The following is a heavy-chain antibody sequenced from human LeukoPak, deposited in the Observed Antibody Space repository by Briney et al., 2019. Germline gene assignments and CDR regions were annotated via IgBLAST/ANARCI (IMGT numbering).Heavy chain of an antibody. Sequence: GGSLRLSCAVSGCTFSSYTMHWVRQAPMKGLEWVSSISTSATYTYYADSVKGRFSVSRDNAKNSLYLQMNSLRAEDTAVYYCARDKMTGDSYFDYWGQGILVTVSS. V-gene: IGHV3-21*01. CDR1: GCTFSSYT. CDR3: ARDKMTGDSYFDY. CDR2: ISTSATYT. J-gene: IGHJ4*02. D-gene: IGHD7-27*01.